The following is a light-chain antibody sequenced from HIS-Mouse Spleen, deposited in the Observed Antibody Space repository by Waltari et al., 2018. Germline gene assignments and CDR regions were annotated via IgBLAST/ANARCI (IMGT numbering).Light chain of an antibody. CDR1: QSVSSY. V-gene: IGKV3-11*01. Sequence: EIVLTQSPATLSLSPGERATLSCRASQSVSSYLAWYQQKPGQAPRLLIYDASNRATGSPARFIGSGSGTDFTLTISSLEPEDFAVYYCQQRSNWLTFGGGTKVEIK. J-gene: IGKJ4*01. CDR3: QQRSNWLT. CDR2: DAS.